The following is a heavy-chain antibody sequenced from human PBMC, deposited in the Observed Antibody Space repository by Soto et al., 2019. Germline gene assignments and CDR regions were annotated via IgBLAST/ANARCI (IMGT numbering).Heavy chain of an antibody. CDR3: ARDDEGGSDCDLGY. CDR2: ILSDGSNK. J-gene: IGHJ4*02. CDR1: GFTLSSHA. V-gene: IGHV3-30-3*01. D-gene: IGHD1-26*01. Sequence: QVQLVESGGGVVQPGRSLRLSCAVSGFTLSSHAMHCVRQAPGKGQEWVALILSDGSNKYYADSVKGRFTTSRDNSKNTMYLQMNSLRVEDTAVYYCARDDEGGSDCDLGYWGQGALVTVSS.